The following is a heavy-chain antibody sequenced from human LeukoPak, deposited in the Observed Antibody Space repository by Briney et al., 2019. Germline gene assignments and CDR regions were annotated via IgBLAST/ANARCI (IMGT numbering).Heavy chain of an antibody. Sequence: ASVKVSCKASGYTFTSYGISWVRQAPGQGLEWMGWISAYNGNTNYAQKLQGRVTMTTDTSTSTAYMELRSLRSDDTAVYYCARAPYDFWSGYPEGIDYWGQGTLVTLSS. V-gene: IGHV1-18*01. J-gene: IGHJ4*02. CDR1: GYTFTSYG. CDR3: ARAPYDFWSGYPEGIDY. D-gene: IGHD3-3*01. CDR2: ISAYNGNT.